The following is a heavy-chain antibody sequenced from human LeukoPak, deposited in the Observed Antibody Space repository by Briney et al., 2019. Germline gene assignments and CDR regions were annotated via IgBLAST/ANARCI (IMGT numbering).Heavy chain of an antibody. CDR1: DYSISSGYY. CDR2: IYYSGNT. D-gene: IGHD1-14*01. CDR3: ARDRASGRAFDI. J-gene: IGHJ3*02. V-gene: IGHV4-38-2*02. Sequence: SETLSLTCTVSDYSISSGYYWGWIRQPPGKGLSWIGSIYYSGNTYYNPSLKSRVSMSVDTSKNQFSLKLSSVTAEDTAVYYCARDRASGRAFDIWGQGTTVTVSS.